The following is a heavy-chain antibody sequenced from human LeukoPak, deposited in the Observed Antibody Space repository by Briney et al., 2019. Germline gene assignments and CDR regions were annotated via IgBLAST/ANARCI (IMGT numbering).Heavy chain of an antibody. J-gene: IGHJ4*02. CDR3: ARGGWGTYDPGNLDF. CDR1: GFNVSRNY. CDR2: IYSGGST. Sequence: GGSLRLSCAASGFNVSRNYMNWVRQAPGKGLEWVSVIYSGGSTYYADSVKGRFTISRDISKNTLYLQIDSLRAEDTALYYCARGGWGTYDPGNLDFWGQGTLVTVSS. D-gene: IGHD6-19*01. V-gene: IGHV3-53*01.